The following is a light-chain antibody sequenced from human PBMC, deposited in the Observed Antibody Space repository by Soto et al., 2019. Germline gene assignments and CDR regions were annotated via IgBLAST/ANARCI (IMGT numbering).Light chain of an antibody. CDR1: SSNIGSGYD. Sequence: QSVLTQPPSVSGAPGQTVTISCTGSSSNIGSGYDVHWYQQVPGTAPKLLISANNNRPSGVPDRFSGSKSGTSASLAISGLQAEDEADYYCQSYDSSLSGSYVFGRGTKLTVL. CDR3: QSYDSSLSGSYV. CDR2: ANN. J-gene: IGLJ1*01. V-gene: IGLV1-40*01.